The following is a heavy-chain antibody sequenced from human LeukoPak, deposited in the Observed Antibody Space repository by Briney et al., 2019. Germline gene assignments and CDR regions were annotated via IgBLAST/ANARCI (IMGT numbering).Heavy chain of an antibody. CDR2: IYYSGNT. CDR1: GGSISGSSYY. V-gene: IGHV4-39*01. J-gene: IGHJ4*02. D-gene: IGHD3-10*01. Sequence: NSSETLSLTCTVSGGSISGSSYYWAWIRQPPGKGLEWIGSIYYSGNTNYSPSLKSRITMSVDASKNQFSLKLSSVTAADTAVYYCAALDYYYSSGNYRYFDYWGQGTLVTVSS. CDR3: AALDYYYSSGNYRYFDY.